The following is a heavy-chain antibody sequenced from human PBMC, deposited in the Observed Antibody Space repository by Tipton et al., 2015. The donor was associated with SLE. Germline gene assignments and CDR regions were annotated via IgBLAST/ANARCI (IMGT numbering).Heavy chain of an antibody. CDR1: GITISGNY. V-gene: IGHV3-66*01. J-gene: IGHJ3*02. CDR3: ARDIFRGVAARDAFDI. Sequence: AVSGITISGNYMSWVRHAPGKGLEWVSFIDGGGNTYHADSVKDRFTISRDNSKNTLYLQMNSLRVEDTGVYYCARDIFRGVAARDAFDIWGQGTLVTVSS. CDR2: IDGGGNT. D-gene: IGHD6-6*01.